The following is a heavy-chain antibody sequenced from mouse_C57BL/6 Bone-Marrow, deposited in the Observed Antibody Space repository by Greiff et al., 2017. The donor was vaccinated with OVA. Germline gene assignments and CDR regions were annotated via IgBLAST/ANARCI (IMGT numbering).Heavy chain of an antibody. CDR2: IRSKSNNYAT. Sequence: EVKLVESGGGLVQPKGSLKLSCAASGFSFNTYAMNWVRQAPGKGLEWVARIRSKSNNYATYYADSVKDRFTISRDDSESMLYLQMNNLKTEDTAMYYCVRQRGDYGWVYFDYWGQGTTLTVSS. V-gene: IGHV10-1*01. J-gene: IGHJ2*01. D-gene: IGHD1-1*01. CDR1: GFSFNTYA. CDR3: VRQRGDYGWVYFDY.